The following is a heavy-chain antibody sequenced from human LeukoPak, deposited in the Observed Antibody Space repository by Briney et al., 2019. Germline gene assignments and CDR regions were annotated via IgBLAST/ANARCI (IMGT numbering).Heavy chain of an antibody. Sequence: GGSLRLSCAASGFTLSTSWMGWVRQAPGKGLEWVANIKQDGSEKYSVDSVRGRFTISRDNAKNSLYLQMNSLRAEDTAVYYCARDRFYGDYAGVADYWGQGTLVTVSS. CDR3: ARDRFYGDYAGVADY. V-gene: IGHV3-7*01. D-gene: IGHD4-17*01. J-gene: IGHJ4*02. CDR1: GFTLSTSW. CDR2: IKQDGSEK.